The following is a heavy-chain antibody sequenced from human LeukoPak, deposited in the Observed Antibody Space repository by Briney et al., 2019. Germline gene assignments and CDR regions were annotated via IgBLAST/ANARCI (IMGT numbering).Heavy chain of an antibody. Sequence: ASVKVSCKASGYTFTGYYMRWVRQAPGQGLEWMGWINPNSGVTNYAQKFQGRVTMTRDTSISTAYMELSRLRSDDTAVYYCALIVVVATNPYNWFDPWGQGTLVTVSS. J-gene: IGHJ5*02. D-gene: IGHD2-15*01. CDR3: ALIVVVATNPYNWFDP. V-gene: IGHV1-2*02. CDR2: INPNSGVT. CDR1: GYTFTGYY.